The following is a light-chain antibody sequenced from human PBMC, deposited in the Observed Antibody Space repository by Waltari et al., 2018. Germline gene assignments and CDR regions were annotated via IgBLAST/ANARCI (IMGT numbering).Light chain of an antibody. Sequence: DIQMTQSPSSLSTSVGDRVTITCQASQGINKYLNWYQQKPGKPPRLLIDDSSTLERGVPSRISGDGYGTDFTFTISSLQPEDVGTYCCQQHENLPYSFGQGTKLEIK. CDR1: QGINKY. V-gene: IGKV1-33*01. CDR3: QQHENLPYS. CDR2: DSS. J-gene: IGKJ2*03.